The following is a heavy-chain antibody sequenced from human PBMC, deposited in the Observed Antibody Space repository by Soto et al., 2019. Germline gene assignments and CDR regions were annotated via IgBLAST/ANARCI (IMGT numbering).Heavy chain of an antibody. D-gene: IGHD2-15*01. CDR3: ARLVQLLQGRWFDP. CDR2: IHYSGGT. Sequence: QVQLQESGPGLVKPSQTLSLTCTVPGGSISSGDYYWSWIRQPPGKGLEWIGYIHYSGGTYYNPSLKSRVTISVDTSKNQFSLKLSSVTAADTAVYYCARLVQLLQGRWFDPWGQGTLVTVSS. J-gene: IGHJ5*02. V-gene: IGHV4-30-4*01. CDR1: GGSISSGDYY.